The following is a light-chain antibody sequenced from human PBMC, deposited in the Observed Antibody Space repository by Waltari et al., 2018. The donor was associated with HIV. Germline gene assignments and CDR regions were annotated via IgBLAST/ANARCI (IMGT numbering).Light chain of an antibody. CDR1: SFSKQY. CDR2: KDN. V-gene: IGLV3-25*03. J-gene: IGLJ2*01. CDR3: QSSDTSGTSVI. Sequence: SSDLPQTPSVSVSPGQTPTITCSGDSFSKQYTSWYKQRPGQAPVLLISKDNKRPSGIPERFSGSTSGTTVTLAISRVQPDDEADYYCQSSDTSGTSVIFGGGTKLTVL.